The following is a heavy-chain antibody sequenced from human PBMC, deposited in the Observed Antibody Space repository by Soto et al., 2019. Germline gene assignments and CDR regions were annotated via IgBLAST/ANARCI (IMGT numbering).Heavy chain of an antibody. J-gene: IGHJ6*02. CDR3: ARVLVRWDSGSYRPYYGMDV. Sequence: ASVKVSCKASGYTFTSYYMHWVRQAPGQGLEWMGRINPSFGSASYAQKFQGRVTITADESTSTVYMELSSLRSEDTAVYYCARVLVRWDSGSYRPYYGMDVWGQGTTVTVSS. CDR2: INPSFGSA. D-gene: IGHD1-26*01. CDR1: GYTFTSYY. V-gene: IGHV1-46*01.